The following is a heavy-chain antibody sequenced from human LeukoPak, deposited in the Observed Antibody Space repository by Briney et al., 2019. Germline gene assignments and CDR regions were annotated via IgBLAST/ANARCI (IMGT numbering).Heavy chain of an antibody. CDR1: GYTFSNFG. J-gene: IGHJ4*02. D-gene: IGHD2-2*01. CDR2: ISGNNDSP. Sequence: GASVKVSCKTSGYTFSNFGINWVRQAPGQGLEWMGWISGNNDSPNYGQKFQGRFTVTTDSSTSTAYMELRNLTFDDTAVYYCARDGTSTDDYWGQGTLVTVSS. CDR3: ARDGTSTDDY. V-gene: IGHV1-18*01.